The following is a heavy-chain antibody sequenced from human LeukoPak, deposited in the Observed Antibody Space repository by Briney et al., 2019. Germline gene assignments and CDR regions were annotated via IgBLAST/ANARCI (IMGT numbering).Heavy chain of an antibody. J-gene: IGHJ4*02. CDR1: EFTVSGYS. Sequence: KPGGSLRLSCAASEFTVSGYSMNWVRQAPGKGLEWVSSVTSSGGDIYYADSVKGRFTISRDNAKDSLYLQMNSLRAEDTAVYYCAREGRYCSGGRCSYFFDYWGQGTLVTVSS. D-gene: IGHD2-15*01. CDR2: VTSSGGDI. CDR3: AREGRYCSGGRCSYFFDY. V-gene: IGHV3-21*01.